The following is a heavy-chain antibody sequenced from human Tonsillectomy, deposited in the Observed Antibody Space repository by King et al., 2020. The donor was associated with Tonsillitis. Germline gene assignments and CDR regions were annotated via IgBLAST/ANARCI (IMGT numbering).Heavy chain of an antibody. Sequence: VQLQQWGAGLLKPSATLSLTCAVYGESFSGHYWSWIRQPPGKGLEWIGEINHGGSTNHNPSLKSRASISVDTSKNQFSLKLSSVTAADTATYYCARGIVGATRFDYWGQGTWSPSPQ. J-gene: IGHJ4*02. D-gene: IGHD1-26*01. CDR1: GESFSGHY. CDR2: INHGGST. V-gene: IGHV4-34*04. CDR3: ARGIVGATRFDY.